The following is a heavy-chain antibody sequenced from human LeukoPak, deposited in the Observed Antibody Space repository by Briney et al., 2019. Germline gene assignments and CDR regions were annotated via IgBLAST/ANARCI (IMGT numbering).Heavy chain of an antibody. V-gene: IGHV5-51*01. D-gene: IGHD2-15*01. Sequence: GESLKISCKGSGYSFTSYWIGWVRQMPGRGLERMGIIYPGDSDTRYSPSFQGQVTISPDKSISTAYLQWSSLKASDTAMYYCARPYCSGGSCYPAEYYFDYWGQGTLVTVSS. CDR3: ARPYCSGGSCYPAEYYFDY. J-gene: IGHJ4*02. CDR2: IYPGDSDT. CDR1: GYSFTSYW.